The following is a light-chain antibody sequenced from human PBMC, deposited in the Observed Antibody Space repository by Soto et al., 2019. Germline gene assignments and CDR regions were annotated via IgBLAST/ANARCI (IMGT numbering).Light chain of an antibody. V-gene: IGLV1-51*02. CDR1: SFKPGNNY. Sequence: QSVLTQPPSVSAAPGQKVTISCSGMSFKPGNNYVSWYHQLPGTAPKLLIYENNKRPSGIPDRFSGSKSGTSATLGITGLQTGDEADYYCGTWDSSLSAYVFGTGTKVTVL. CDR3: GTWDSSLSAYV. J-gene: IGLJ1*01. CDR2: ENN.